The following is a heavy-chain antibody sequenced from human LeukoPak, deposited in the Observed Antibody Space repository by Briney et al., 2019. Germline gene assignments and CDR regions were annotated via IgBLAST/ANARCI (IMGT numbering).Heavy chain of an antibody. Sequence: ASVNVFCKVYGYTFTGYYIHWVRQAPGQGLEWMGWINPKSGGTNYAQKFQGRVTMTRDTSISTAYMELSRLRSDDTAVYYCAREGSDFPNTNWFDPWGQGTLVTVSS. J-gene: IGHJ5*02. CDR2: INPKSGGT. D-gene: IGHD2-15*01. V-gene: IGHV1-2*02. CDR1: GYTFTGYY. CDR3: AREGSDFPNTNWFDP.